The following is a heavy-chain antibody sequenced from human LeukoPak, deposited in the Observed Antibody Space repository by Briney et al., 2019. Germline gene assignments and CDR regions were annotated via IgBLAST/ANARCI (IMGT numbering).Heavy chain of an antibody. CDR3: ARGRGYSYGYFYFDY. D-gene: IGHD5-18*01. J-gene: IGHJ4*02. CDR2: IIPIFGTA. CDR1: GGTFSSYA. V-gene: IGHV1-69*06. Sequence: SVKVSCKASGGTFSSYAISWVRQAPGQGLEWMGGIIPIFGTANYAQKFQGRVTITADKSTSTAYMELSSLRSEDTAVYYCARGRGYSYGYFYFDYWGQGTLVIVSS.